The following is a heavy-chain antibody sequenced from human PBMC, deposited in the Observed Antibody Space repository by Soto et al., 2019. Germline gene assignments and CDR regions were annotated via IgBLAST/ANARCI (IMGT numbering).Heavy chain of an antibody. Sequence: QVQLVQSGAEVKKPGASVKVSCKASGYTFTSYGIIWVRQAPGQGLEWMGWISAYNGNTNYAQKLQGRVTMTTNTSTRKAYMELRSLRSDDTAVYYCARDKGDGSGSYYGYWGQGTLVTVSS. CDR1: GYTFTSYG. J-gene: IGHJ4*02. CDR2: ISAYNGNT. D-gene: IGHD3-10*01. V-gene: IGHV1-18*01. CDR3: ARDKGDGSGSYYGY.